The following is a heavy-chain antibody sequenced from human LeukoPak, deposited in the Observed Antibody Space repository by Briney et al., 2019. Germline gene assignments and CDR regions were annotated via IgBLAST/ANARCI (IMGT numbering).Heavy chain of an antibody. Sequence: GGSLRLSFAASGFTFSHNGLRWVRQAPDKGLEWVSYISSSGSTIYYADSVKGRFTISRDNAKNSLYLQMNSLRAEDTAVYYRARENYGSGSSQFDYWGQGTLITVSS. CDR3: ARENYGSGSSQFDY. D-gene: IGHD3-10*01. CDR1: GFTFSHNG. J-gene: IGHJ4*02. CDR2: ISSSGSTI. V-gene: IGHV3-11*01.